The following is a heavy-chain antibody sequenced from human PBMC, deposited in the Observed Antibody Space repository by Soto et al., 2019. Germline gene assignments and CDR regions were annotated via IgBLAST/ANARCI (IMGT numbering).Heavy chain of an antibody. J-gene: IGHJ4*02. CDR2: IKSKTDGGTT. CDR3: TTRITIFGGVGDGPDY. Sequence: EVQLVESGGGLVKPGGSLRLSCAASGFPFSNAWMSWVRQAPWKGLEWVGRIKSKTDGGTTDYAAPVKGRFTISRDDSKNTLYLQMNSLNTEDTAVYYCTTRITIFGGVGDGPDYWGQGTLVTVSS. CDR1: GFPFSNAW. V-gene: IGHV3-15*01. D-gene: IGHD3-3*01.